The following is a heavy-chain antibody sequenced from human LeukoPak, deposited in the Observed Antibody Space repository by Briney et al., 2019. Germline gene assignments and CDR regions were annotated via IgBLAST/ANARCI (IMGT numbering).Heavy chain of an antibody. Sequence: SGNSFISFAISWVRQAPGQRLEWMGWSNAGNGNTKYSQEFQGRVTITRDTSASTAYMELSSLRSEDTAVYYCARDSAQYYDILTGYYDESMSWYFDLWGRGTLVTVSS. CDR3: ARDSAQYYDILTGYYDESMSWYFDL. CDR1: GNSFISFA. CDR2: SNAGNGNT. J-gene: IGHJ2*01. V-gene: IGHV1-3*02. D-gene: IGHD3-9*01.